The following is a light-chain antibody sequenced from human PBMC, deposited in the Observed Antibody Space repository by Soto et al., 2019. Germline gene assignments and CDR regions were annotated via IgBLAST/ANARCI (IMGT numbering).Light chain of an antibody. J-gene: IGKJ1*01. CDR2: GAS. CDR3: QQYNNWPRA. CDR1: QSVSSN. Sequence: EIMMTQTPATLSVSPGEGATLSSRARQSVSSNLAWYQQKPGQAPRLLIYGASTRATGIPARFGGSGSGTEFTLTIRSLQSEDFAVYYCQQYNNWPRAFGQGTKVDIK. V-gene: IGKV3-15*01.